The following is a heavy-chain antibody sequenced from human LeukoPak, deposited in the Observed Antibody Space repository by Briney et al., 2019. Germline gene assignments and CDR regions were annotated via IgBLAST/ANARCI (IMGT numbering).Heavy chain of an antibody. D-gene: IGHD2-15*01. CDR1: GGSFSGYY. V-gene: IGHV4-34*01. J-gene: IGHJ5*02. CDR3: AREAVVAARWFDP. CDR2: INHSGST. Sequence: SETLSLTCAVYGGSFSGYYWSWIRQPPGKGLEWIGEINHSGSTNYNPSLKSRVTISVDTSKNQFSLKLSSVTAADTAVYYCAREAVVAARWFDPWGQGTLVTVSS.